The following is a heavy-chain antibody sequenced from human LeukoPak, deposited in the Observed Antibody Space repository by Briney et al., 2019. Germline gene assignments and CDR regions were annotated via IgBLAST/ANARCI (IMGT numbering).Heavy chain of an antibody. J-gene: IGHJ4*02. Sequence: GESLKICCKGSGYSFTNYWIGWVRQMPGKGLEWMGIIYPGSETRYNPSFQDQVALSADKSISTAYLQWSSLKASDTAMYYCARSTVGVRDFDYWGQGTLVTVSS. D-gene: IGHD3-10*01. CDR3: ARSTVGVRDFDY. CDR1: GYSFTNYW. V-gene: IGHV5-51*01. CDR2: IYPGSET.